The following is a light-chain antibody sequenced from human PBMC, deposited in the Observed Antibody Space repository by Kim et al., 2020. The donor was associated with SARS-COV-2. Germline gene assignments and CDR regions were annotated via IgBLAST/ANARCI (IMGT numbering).Light chain of an antibody. Sequence: EIVMTQSPATVSVSPGESTTLSCRASESISNYLPWYQVKPGQAPRLLIYGASVRATGITPRYSGGGSGTEFTLTISSLQSEDFAVYYCKQYNEWPLLTFGGGTKVDIK. CDR1: ESISNY. CDR3: KQYNEWPLLT. V-gene: IGKV3-15*01. J-gene: IGKJ4*01. CDR2: GAS.